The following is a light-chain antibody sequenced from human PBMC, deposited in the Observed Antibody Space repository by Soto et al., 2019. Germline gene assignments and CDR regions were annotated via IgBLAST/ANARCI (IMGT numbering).Light chain of an antibody. J-gene: IGLJ2*01. V-gene: IGLV1-51*01. Sequence: QSVLTQPPSVSGAAGQKVTISCSGSSSNIGNNYVSWYQQLPGTAPKLLIYDNNTRPSGIPDRFSGSKSGTSATLGITGLQAGDEADYYCGTCDSSLSVVFGGGTKLTVL. CDR1: SSNIGNNY. CDR3: GTCDSSLSVV. CDR2: DNN.